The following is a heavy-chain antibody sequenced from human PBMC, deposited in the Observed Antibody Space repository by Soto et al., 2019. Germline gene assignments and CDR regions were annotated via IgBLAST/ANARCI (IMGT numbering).Heavy chain of an antibody. CDR3: ARLGYCSSTSCYGDYYYYMDV. J-gene: IGHJ6*03. Sequence: PGGSLRLSCAASGFTFSDYYMSWIRQAPGKGLEWVSYISSSGSTIYYADSVKGRFTISRDNAKNSLYLQMNSLRAEDTALYHCARLGYCSSTSCYGDYYYYMDVWGKGTTVTVSS. CDR2: ISSSGSTI. D-gene: IGHD2-2*01. V-gene: IGHV3-11*01. CDR1: GFTFSDYY.